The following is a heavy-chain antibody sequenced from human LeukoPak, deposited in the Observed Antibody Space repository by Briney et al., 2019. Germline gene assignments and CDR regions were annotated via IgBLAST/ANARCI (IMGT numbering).Heavy chain of an antibody. Sequence: PSETLSLTCAVYGGSFSGYYWSWIRQPPGKGLEWIGEINHSGSTNYNPSLKSRVTISVDTSKNQFSLKLSSVTAAGTAVYYCARVVYSSSWELDYWGQGTLVTVSS. V-gene: IGHV4-34*01. J-gene: IGHJ4*02. D-gene: IGHD6-13*01. CDR3: ARVVYSSSWELDY. CDR2: INHSGST. CDR1: GGSFSGYY.